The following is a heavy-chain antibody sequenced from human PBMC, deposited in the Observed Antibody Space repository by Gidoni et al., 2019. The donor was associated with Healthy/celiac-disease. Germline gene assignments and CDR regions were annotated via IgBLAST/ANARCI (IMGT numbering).Heavy chain of an antibody. CDR2: IKQDGSEK. CDR3: ARVAYSSSPWSGDYFDY. Sequence: EVQLVESGGGLVQPGGSLRLSCAASGFPFSSYWMSWVRQAPGKGLEWVANIKQDGSEKYYVDSVKGRFTISRDNAKNSLYLQMNSLRAEDTAVYYCARVAYSSSPWSGDYFDYWGQGTLVTVSS. V-gene: IGHV3-7*01. CDR1: GFPFSSYW. D-gene: IGHD6-13*01. J-gene: IGHJ4*02.